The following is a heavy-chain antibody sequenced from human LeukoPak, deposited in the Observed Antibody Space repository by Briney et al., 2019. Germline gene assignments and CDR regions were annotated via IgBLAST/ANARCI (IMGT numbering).Heavy chain of an antibody. CDR1: GFTFSNYA. D-gene: IGHD5-24*01. Sequence: RGCLRLSCAASGFTFSNYAMSWVRQAPGKGLEWVATIFGYGGSTYYADSVEGRFTISRDNSKNTLYLQLNSLTTEDTAVYYCAKMAGYNSRFDYWGQGTLVTVS. J-gene: IGHJ4*02. V-gene: IGHV3-23*01. CDR3: AKMAGYNSRFDY. CDR2: IFGYGGST.